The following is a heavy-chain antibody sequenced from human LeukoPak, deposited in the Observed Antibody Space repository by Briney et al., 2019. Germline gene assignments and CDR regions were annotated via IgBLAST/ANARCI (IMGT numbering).Heavy chain of an antibody. Sequence: MSSETLSLTCAVYGGSFSGYYWSWIRQPPGKGLEWIGEINHSGSTNYNPSLKSRVTISVDTSKNQFSLKLSSVTAADTAVYYCARHLYCSSTSCYLDYYYYYYMDVWGKGTTVTISS. CDR1: GGSFSGYY. CDR2: INHSGST. J-gene: IGHJ6*03. V-gene: IGHV4-34*01. CDR3: ARHLYCSSTSCYLDYYYYYYMDV. D-gene: IGHD2-2*01.